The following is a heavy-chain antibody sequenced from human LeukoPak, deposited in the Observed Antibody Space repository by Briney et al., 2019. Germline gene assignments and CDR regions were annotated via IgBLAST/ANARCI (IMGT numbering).Heavy chain of an antibody. CDR3: ARVGNYYGMDV. CDR2: ISSSSSTI. Sequence: PGGSLRLSRAASGFTFSSYSMNWVRQAPGKGLEWVSYISSSSSTIYYADSVKGRFTISRDNAKNSLYLQMNSLRAEDTAVYYCARVGNYYGMDVWGQGTTVTVSS. J-gene: IGHJ6*02. V-gene: IGHV3-48*01. CDR1: GFTFSSYS.